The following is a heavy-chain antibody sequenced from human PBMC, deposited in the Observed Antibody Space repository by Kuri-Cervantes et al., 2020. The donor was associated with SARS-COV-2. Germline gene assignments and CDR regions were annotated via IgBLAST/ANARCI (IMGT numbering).Heavy chain of an antibody. CDR2: INPNSGGT. Sequence: ASVKVSCKASGYTFTGYYMHWVRQAPGQGLEWMGWINPNSGGTNYAQEFQGKVTMTRDTSISTAYMELSSLRSEDTAVYYCARTGYYGSGSDNWFDPWGQGTLVTVSS. J-gene: IGHJ5*02. CDR1: GYTFTGYY. V-gene: IGHV1-2*02. D-gene: IGHD3-10*01. CDR3: ARTGYYGSGSDNWFDP.